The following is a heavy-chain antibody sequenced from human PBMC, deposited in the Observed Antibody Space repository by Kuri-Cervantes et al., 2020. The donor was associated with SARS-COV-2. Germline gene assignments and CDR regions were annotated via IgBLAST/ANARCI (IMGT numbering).Heavy chain of an antibody. V-gene: IGHV3-30*18. D-gene: IGHD2-15*01. J-gene: IGHJ4*02. CDR1: GFTFSSYS. Sequence: GESLKISCAASGFTFSSYSMNWVRQAPGKGLEWVALISYDGSNKFYADSVKGRFTISRDNSKNALYLQMNSLRTEDTAVYYCAKDQHGIVVVVAAIEYWGQGTLVTVSS. CDR3: AKDQHGIVVVVAAIEY. CDR2: ISYDGSNK.